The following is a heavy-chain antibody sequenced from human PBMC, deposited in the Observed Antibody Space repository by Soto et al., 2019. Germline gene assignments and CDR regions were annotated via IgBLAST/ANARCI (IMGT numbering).Heavy chain of an antibody. D-gene: IGHD1-26*01. CDR3: ARDKVVGSYYYYAMDV. CDR1: GFTFSSYG. J-gene: IGHJ6*02. CDR2: IWFDGNNK. V-gene: IGHV3-33*01. Sequence: QVQLVESGGGVVQPGRSLRLSCAASGFTFSSYGMYWVRQAPGKGLEWVAVIWFDGNNKYYGDSVKGRFTISRDNSKNTLYLQMNSPRAEDTAVYYCARDKVVGSYYYYAMDVWGQGTTVTVSS.